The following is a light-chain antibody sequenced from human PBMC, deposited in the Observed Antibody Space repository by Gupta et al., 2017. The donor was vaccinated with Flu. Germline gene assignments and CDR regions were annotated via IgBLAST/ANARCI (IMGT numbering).Light chain of an antibody. V-gene: IGKV3D-15*01. CDR1: QGVNKC. CDR2: GAS. J-gene: IGKJ1*01. Sequence: PATLFGSPGERVTLSCRARQGVNKCLAWYQQKPGQAPRLLISGASTRANGFPARFSGSGFGTEFTLTISSRQSEDFAVYYCQQQNRCPSTFGQGTXVEI. CDR3: QQQNRCPST.